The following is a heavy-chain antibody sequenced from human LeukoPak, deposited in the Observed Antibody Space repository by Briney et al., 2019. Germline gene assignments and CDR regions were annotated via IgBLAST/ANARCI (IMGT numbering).Heavy chain of an antibody. Sequence: PGGSLRLSCAASGFSFSSYEMNWVRQAPGKGLEWISYISASGTLTHYADSVEGRFTISRDNAKNSLFLQMNSLRGEDTAVYYCARASPERGYSYGPLDNYFDYWGQGTLVTVSS. J-gene: IGHJ4*02. CDR2: ISASGTLT. V-gene: IGHV3-48*03. D-gene: IGHD5-18*01. CDR3: ARASPERGYSYGPLDNYFDY. CDR1: GFSFSSYE.